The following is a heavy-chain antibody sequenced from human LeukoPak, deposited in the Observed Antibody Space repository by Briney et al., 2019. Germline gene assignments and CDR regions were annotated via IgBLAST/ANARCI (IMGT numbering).Heavy chain of an antibody. CDR1: GGTFSSYA. CDR2: IIPIFGTA. V-gene: IGHV1-69*13. Sequence: GASVKVSCKASGGTFSSYAISWVRQAPGQGLEWMGGIIPIFGTANYAQKFQGRVTITADESTSTAYMELSSLRSEDTAVYYCKYPYCSSTSCYGAMSGMDVWGQGTTVTVSS. J-gene: IGHJ6*02. CDR3: KYPYCSSTSCYGAMSGMDV. D-gene: IGHD2-2*01.